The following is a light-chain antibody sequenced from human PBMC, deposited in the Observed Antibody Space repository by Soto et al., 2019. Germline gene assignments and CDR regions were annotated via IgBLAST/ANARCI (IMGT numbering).Light chain of an antibody. CDR2: DAS. V-gene: IGKV3-20*01. CDR3: QQYGRT. J-gene: IGKJ1*01. Sequence: EFFLTQSPGTLSFSPGERATLSCRASQSVGSNLAWYQQKPGQAPRLLIYDASSRATGIPDRFSGSGSGTDFTLTISRLEPEDFAVYYCQQYGRTFGQGTKVDIK. CDR1: QSVGSN.